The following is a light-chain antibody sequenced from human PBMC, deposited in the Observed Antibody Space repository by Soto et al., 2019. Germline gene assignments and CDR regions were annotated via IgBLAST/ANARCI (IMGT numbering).Light chain of an antibody. CDR1: SSDIGGYNY. CDR3: SSYTSRSTLYV. Sequence: QSALTQPASVSGSPGQSITVSCTGTSSDIGGYNYVSWYQQHPVKAPKLMVYEVTNRPSGVSDRFSGSKSGNTASLTISGLQADDEGYYYCSSYTSRSTLYVFGTGTKVTVL. CDR2: EVT. V-gene: IGLV2-14*01. J-gene: IGLJ1*01.